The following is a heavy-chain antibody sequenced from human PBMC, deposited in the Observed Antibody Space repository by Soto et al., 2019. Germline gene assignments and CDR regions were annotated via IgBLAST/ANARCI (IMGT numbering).Heavy chain of an antibody. Sequence: PSETLSLTCTVSGGSISSYYWSWIRQPPGKGLEWIGYIYYSGSTNYNPSLKSRVTISVDTSKNQFSLKLSSVTAADTAVYYCARLGYSSSEFDYWGQGTLVTVSS. V-gene: IGHV4-59*01. CDR2: IYYSGST. CDR3: ARLGYSSSEFDY. CDR1: GGSISSYY. J-gene: IGHJ4*02. D-gene: IGHD6-13*01.